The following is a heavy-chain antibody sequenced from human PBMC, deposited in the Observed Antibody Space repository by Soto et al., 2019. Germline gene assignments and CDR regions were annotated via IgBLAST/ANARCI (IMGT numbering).Heavy chain of an antibody. V-gene: IGHV4-39*01. D-gene: IGHD3-10*01. J-gene: IGHJ6*03. CDR1: GGSISSSSYY. CDR2: IYYSGST. Sequence: QLQLQESGPGLVKPSETLSLTCTVSGGSISSSSYYWGWIRQPPGKGLEWIGSIYYSGSTYYNPSLKSRVTISVDTSKNQFSLKLSSVTAADTAVYYCARLAMVRGVITYYYYYYMDVWGKGTTVTVSS. CDR3: ARLAMVRGVITYYYYYYMDV.